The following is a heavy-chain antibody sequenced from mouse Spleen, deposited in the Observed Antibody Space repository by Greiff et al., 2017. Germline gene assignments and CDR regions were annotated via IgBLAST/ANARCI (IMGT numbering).Heavy chain of an antibody. CDR2: IWAGGST. D-gene: IGHD2-3*01. CDR3: ARESIYDGYYVYFDY. Sequence: QVQLKQSGPGLVAPSQSLSITCTVSGFSLTSYGVHWVRQPPGKGLEWLGVIWAGGSTNYNSALMSRLSISKDNSKSQVFLKMNSLQTDDTAMYYCARESIYDGYYVYFDYWGQGTTLTVSS. V-gene: IGHV2-9*02. J-gene: IGHJ2*01. CDR1: GFSLTSYG.